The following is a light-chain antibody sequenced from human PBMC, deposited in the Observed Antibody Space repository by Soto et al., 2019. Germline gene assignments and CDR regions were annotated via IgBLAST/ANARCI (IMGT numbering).Light chain of an antibody. Sequence: DIQMTQSPSSLSASVGDRVILTCQASQDIARFLNWYQQKPGKAPKLLIYDASNLETGVPSRFSGSGSGTHFTFTISSLQPEDCATYFCQQYDARPLTFGGGTKVEIK. CDR3: QQYDARPLT. CDR2: DAS. V-gene: IGKV1-33*01. CDR1: QDIARF. J-gene: IGKJ4*01.